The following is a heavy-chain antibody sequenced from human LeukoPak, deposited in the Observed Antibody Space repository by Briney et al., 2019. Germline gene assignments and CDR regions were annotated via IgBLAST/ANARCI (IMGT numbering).Heavy chain of an antibody. V-gene: IGHV3-30*04. J-gene: IGHJ3*02. CDR2: ISYDGSNK. Sequence: GRSLRLSCAASGFTFSSYAMHWVRQAPGKGLEWVAVISYDGSNKYYADSVKGRFTIFRDNSKNTLYLQMNSLRAEDTAVYYCAREGALHAFDIWGQGPMVTVSS. CDR1: GFTFSSYA. D-gene: IGHD3-10*01. CDR3: AREGALHAFDI.